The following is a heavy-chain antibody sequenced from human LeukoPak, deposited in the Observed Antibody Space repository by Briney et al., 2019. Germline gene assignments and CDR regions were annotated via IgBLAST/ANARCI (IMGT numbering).Heavy chain of an antibody. CDR1: GFTFSSYA. Sequence: GGSLRLSCAASGFTFSSYAMSWVRQAPGKGLEWVSGISGSGGTTNYADSVKGRFAISRDNSKNTLYLEMDSLRAEDTAVYYCAKGKRRPTADDAFDIWGQGTMVTASS. CDR2: ISGSGGTT. V-gene: IGHV3-23*01. CDR3: AKGKRRPTADDAFDI. J-gene: IGHJ3*02.